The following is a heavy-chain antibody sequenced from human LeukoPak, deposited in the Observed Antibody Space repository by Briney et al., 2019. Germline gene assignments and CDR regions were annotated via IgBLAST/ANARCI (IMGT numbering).Heavy chain of an antibody. CDR3: ARDQVTISANWFDP. V-gene: IGHV4-4*07. CDR1: GGSISSYY. CDR2: IYTSGST. Sequence: SETLSLTCTVSGGSISSYYWSWIRRPAGKGLEWIGRIYTSGSTNYNPSLKSRVTMSVDTSKNQFSLKLSSVTAADTAVYYCARDQVTISANWFDPWGQGTLVTVSS. D-gene: IGHD3-3*01. J-gene: IGHJ5*02.